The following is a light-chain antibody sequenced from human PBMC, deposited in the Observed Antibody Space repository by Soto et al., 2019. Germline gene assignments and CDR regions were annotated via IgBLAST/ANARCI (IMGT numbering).Light chain of an antibody. CDR2: AAS. Sequence: DIQLTQSPSSLSASVGDRVTITCRASLGISNYLAWYQQKPGKVPKLLIHAASTLQSGVPSRFSGSGSATDFTLTINSLQPEDVATYYCQKYNGPAHTFGGGTQVEIK. J-gene: IGKJ4*01. V-gene: IGKV1-27*01. CDR3: QKYNGPAHT. CDR1: LGISNY.